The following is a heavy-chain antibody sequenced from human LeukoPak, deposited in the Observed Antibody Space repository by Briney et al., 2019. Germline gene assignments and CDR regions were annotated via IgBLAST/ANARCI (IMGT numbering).Heavy chain of an antibody. J-gene: IGHJ4*02. CDR1: GGSISSGGYY. CDR2: IYHSGST. V-gene: IGHV4-61*08. Sequence: SETLSLTCTVSGGSISSGGYYWSWIRQHPGKGLEWIGYIYHSGSTNYNPSLKSRVIISVDTSKNQFSLKLSSVTAADTAVYYCARDLTGGSGFAYFDYWGQGTLVTVSS. D-gene: IGHD3-10*01. CDR3: ARDLTGGSGFAYFDY.